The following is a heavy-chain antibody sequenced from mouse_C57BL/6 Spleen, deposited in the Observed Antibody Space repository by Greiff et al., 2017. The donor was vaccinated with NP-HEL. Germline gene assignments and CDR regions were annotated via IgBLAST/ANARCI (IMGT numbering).Heavy chain of an antibody. Sequence: QVQLQQSDAELVKPGASVKISCKVSGYTFTDHTIHWMKQRPEQGLEWIGYIYPRDGSTKYNEKFTGKATLTADKSSSTDYRQLNSLTSEVSAVYFCAYTRVTPAGFAYWGQATLVTVSA. D-gene: IGHD2-2*01. V-gene: IGHV1-78*01. CDR1: GYTFTDHT. CDR3: AYTRVTPAGFAY. J-gene: IGHJ3*01. CDR2: IYPRDGST.